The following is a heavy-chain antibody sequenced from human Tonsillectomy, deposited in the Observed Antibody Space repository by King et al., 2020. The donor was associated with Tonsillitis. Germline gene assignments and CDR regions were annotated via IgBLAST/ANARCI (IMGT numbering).Heavy chain of an antibody. D-gene: IGHD5-12*01. CDR1: GFPFSSHW. J-gene: IGHJ4*02. V-gene: IGHV3-7*04. Sequence: VQLVESGGGLVQPGGSLRLSCAASGFPFSSHWMSWVRQAPGKGLEWVANIKQDGSDKYYVDSVKGRFTISRDNAKNSLYLQMNRLRAEDTAVYYCARLLYSGYDGPFDYWGQGTLAT. CDR2: IKQDGSDK. CDR3: ARLLYSGYDGPFDY.